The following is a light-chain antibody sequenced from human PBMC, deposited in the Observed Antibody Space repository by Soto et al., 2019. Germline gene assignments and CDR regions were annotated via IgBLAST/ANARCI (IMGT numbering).Light chain of an antibody. CDR3: QQCNSSPWA. J-gene: IGKJ1*01. V-gene: IGKV1-5*01. CDR2: DAS. CDR1: QSISSW. Sequence: DIQITQSPATLSSSVGERVTLTCRASQSISSWLAWYQQKPGQPPKLLIYDASSLESGVPSRFSGSGSGTDFTLTISGLQPDDFASYYCQQCNSSPWAFGQGTKVDIK.